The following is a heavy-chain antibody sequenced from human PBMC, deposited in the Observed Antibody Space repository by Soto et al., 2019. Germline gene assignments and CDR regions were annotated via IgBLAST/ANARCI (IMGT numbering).Heavy chain of an antibody. D-gene: IGHD1-26*01. V-gene: IGHV4-4*02. Sequence: SETLSLTCAVSGGSISSSNWWSWVRQPPGKGLEWIGEINHSGSTNYNPSLKSRVTISVDTSKNQFSLKLSSVTAADTAVYYCARYLVGAPSFDYWGQGTLVTVSS. CDR1: GGSISSSNW. CDR2: INHSGST. J-gene: IGHJ4*02. CDR3: ARYLVGAPSFDY.